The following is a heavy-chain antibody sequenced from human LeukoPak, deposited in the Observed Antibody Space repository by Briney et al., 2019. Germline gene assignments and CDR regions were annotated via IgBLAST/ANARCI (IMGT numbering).Heavy chain of an antibody. D-gene: IGHD5/OR15-5a*01. CDR1: GFTFRSYS. J-gene: IGHJ6*03. CDR3: ARSTIPYYYYYYMDV. CDR2: ISSSSSTI. V-gene: IGHV3-48*01. Sequence: GGSLRLSCAASGFTFRSYSMNWVRQAPGKGLEWVSYISSSSSTIYYADSVKGRFTISRDNAKNSLYLQMNSLRAEDTAVYYCARSTIPYYYYYYMDVWGKGTTVTVSS.